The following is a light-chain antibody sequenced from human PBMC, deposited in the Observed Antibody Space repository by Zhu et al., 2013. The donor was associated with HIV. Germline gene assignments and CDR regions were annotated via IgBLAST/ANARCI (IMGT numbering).Light chain of an antibody. Sequence: QSVLTQPPSVSGAPGQRVTISCTGSSSNIGAGYDVHWYQQLPGTAPKLLIYGNNNRPSGVPDRFSVSKSDTSASLAISGLRTEDEADYYCQSYDSNMRGVVFGGGTKLTVL. CDR2: GNN. CDR3: QSYDSNMRGVV. J-gene: IGLJ2*01. CDR1: SSNIGAGYD. V-gene: IGLV1-40*01.